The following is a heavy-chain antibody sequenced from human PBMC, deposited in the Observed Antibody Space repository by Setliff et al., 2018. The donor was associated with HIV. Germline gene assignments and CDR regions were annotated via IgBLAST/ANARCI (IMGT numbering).Heavy chain of an antibody. CDR2: IYWTGKT. J-gene: IGHJ3*01. CDR1: DSAMDSYY. D-gene: IGHD3-9*01. V-gene: IGHV4-59*12. Sequence: SETLSLTCTVSDSAMDSYYWSWVRQSPGKGMEYIGYIYWTGKTDYNPSLKSRVTISLDTSGNQFSLKLNSVTGADTAVYYCAKISPRGYSDITTGRLTDPFDVWGPGTMVTVSS. CDR3: AKISPRGYSDITTGRLTDPFDV.